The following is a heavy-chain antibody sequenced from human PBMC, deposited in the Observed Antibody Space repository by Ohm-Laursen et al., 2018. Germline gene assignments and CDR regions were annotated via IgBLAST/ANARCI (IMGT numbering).Heavy chain of an antibody. J-gene: IGHJ4*02. D-gene: IGHD2-21*01. CDR3: AGDPGDADTFDY. CDR2: ISSSGSTI. CDR1: GFTFTNYG. Sequence: SLRLSCAASGFTFTNYGMHWVRQAPGKGLEWVSYISSSGSTIYYADSVKGRFTISRDNAKNSLYLQMNSLRAEDTAVYYCAGDPGDADTFDYWGQGTLVTVSS. V-gene: IGHV3-48*03.